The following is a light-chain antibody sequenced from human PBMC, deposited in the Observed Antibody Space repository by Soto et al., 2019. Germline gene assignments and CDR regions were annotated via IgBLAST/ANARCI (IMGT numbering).Light chain of an antibody. CDR3: CSYAGSYTHYV. V-gene: IGLV2-11*01. J-gene: IGLJ1*01. CDR2: DVS. Sequence: QSALTQPRSVSGSPGQSITISWTETSSDVGGYNYVSWYRQHPGKAPKLMIYDVSKRPSGVPDRFSGSKSGNTASLTISGLQAEDEAAYYCCSYAGSYTHYVFGTGTKVTVL. CDR1: SSDVGGYNY.